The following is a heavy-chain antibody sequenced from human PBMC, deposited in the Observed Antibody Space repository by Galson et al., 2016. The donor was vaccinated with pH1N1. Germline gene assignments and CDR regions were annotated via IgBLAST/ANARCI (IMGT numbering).Heavy chain of an antibody. CDR3: ARDVGRSGSY. CDR1: GFTFSNHG. CDR2: ISGSGAYT. D-gene: IGHD1-26*01. Sequence: SLRLSCAASGFTFSNHGMTWVRQAPGKGLDWVSTISGSGAYTYYTGSVRGRFTLSRDNSKNTLYLQMNSLRAEDTAAYYCARDVGRSGSYWGQGVVVTVSS. V-gene: IGHV3-23*01. J-gene: IGHJ4*02.